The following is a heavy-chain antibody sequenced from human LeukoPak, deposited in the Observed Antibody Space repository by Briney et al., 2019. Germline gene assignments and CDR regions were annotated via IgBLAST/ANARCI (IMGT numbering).Heavy chain of an antibody. Sequence: PGGSLRLSCAASGFTFSSDSMNSVRQAPGKGLEWVSSISSSSSYIYYADSMKGRFTISRDNAKNSLYLQMNSLRAEDTAVYYCERDFEGGGSSGYYYYYYGMDVWGQGTTVTVSS. CDR2: ISSSSSYI. CDR3: ERDFEGGGSSGYYYYYYGMDV. V-gene: IGHV3-21*01. CDR1: GFTFSSDS. J-gene: IGHJ6*02. D-gene: IGHD3-22*01.